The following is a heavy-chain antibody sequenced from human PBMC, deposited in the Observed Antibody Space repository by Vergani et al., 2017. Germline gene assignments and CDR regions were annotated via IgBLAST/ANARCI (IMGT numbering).Heavy chain of an antibody. CDR2: INAGNGNT. J-gene: IGHJ5*02. CDR3: ARESTWFDKWFDP. D-gene: IGHD3-22*01. Sequence: QVQLVQSGAEVKKPGASVKVSCKASGYTFSSYAMHWVRQAPGQRLEWMGWINAGNGNTKYSQKFQGRVTITRDRSASTAYMELSSLRSEDTAVYYCARESTWFDKWFDPWGQGTLVTVSS. V-gene: IGHV1-3*01. CDR1: GYTFSSYA.